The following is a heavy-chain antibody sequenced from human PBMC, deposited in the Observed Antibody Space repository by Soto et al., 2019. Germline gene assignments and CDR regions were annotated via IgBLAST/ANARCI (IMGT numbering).Heavy chain of an antibody. CDR3: ARDRGYYDSSGYYFRHIPGYFDY. J-gene: IGHJ4*02. Sequence: SVQVSCKASGGTFSSYAISWVRQAPGQGLEWMGGIIPIFGTANYAQKFQGRVTITADESTSTAYMELSSLRSEDTAVYYCARDRGYYDSSGYYFRHIPGYFDYWGQGTLVTVYS. V-gene: IGHV1-69*13. CDR2: IIPIFGTA. D-gene: IGHD3-22*01. CDR1: GGTFSSYA.